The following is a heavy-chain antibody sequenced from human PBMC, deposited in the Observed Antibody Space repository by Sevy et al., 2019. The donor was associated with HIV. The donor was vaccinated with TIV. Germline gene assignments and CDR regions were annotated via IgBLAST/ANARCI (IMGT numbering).Heavy chain of an antibody. CDR2: SSGTGSYI. CDR3: ARDYGYCSGGSCYSGGY. D-gene: IGHD2-15*01. J-gene: IGHJ4*02. V-gene: IGHV3-21*06. CDR1: GLTFSSYT. Sequence: GGSLRLSCSASGLTFSSYTMIWVRQAPGRGLEWVSASSGTGSYIYYADSVKDRFTISRDNAKNLLYLQMNSLRAEDTAVYYCARDYGYCSGGSCYSGGYWGQGTLVTVSS.